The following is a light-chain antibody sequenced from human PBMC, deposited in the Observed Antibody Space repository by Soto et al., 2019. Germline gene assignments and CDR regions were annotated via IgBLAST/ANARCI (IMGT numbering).Light chain of an antibody. CDR2: GAS. V-gene: IGKV3-15*01. J-gene: IGKJ1*01. CDR1: QSVSRK. CDR3: QQYDKWPRT. Sequence: EIVMTQSPATLSVSPGERATLSCRASQSVSRKLAWYQQTRGQAPRLLMYGASTRATGVPARFSGSGSGTEFTLNISKLQSEDFSVYHCQQYDKWPRTFGQGTKVEI.